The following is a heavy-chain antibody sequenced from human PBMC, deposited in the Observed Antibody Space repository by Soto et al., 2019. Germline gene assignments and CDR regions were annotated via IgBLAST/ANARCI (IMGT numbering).Heavy chain of an antibody. CDR3: AKPPSIAAAATEFDY. CDR2: ISGSGGST. Sequence: PGGPLRLSCAASGFTFSSYAMSWVRQAPGKGLEWVSGISGSGGSTHYADSVKGRFTISRDNSKNTLYLQMNSLRAEDTAVYYCAKPPSIAAAATEFDYWGQGTLVTV. CDR1: GFTFSSYA. V-gene: IGHV3-23*01. D-gene: IGHD6-13*01. J-gene: IGHJ4*02.